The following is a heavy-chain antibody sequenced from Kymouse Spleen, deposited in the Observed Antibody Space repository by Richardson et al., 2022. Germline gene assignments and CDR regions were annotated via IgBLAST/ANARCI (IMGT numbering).Heavy chain of an antibody. CDR3: ARHGVPIVVVPAAMWWFDP. V-gene: IGHV4-39*01. Sequence: QLQLQESGPGLVKPSETLSLTCTVSGGSISSSSYYWGWIRQPPGKGLEWIGSIYYSGSTYYNPSLKSRVTISVDTSKNQFSLKLSSVTAADTAVYYCARHGVPIVVVPAAMWWFDPWGQGTLVTVSS. CDR1: GGSISSSSYY. D-gene: IGHD2-2*02. J-gene: IGHJ5*02. CDR2: IYYSGST.